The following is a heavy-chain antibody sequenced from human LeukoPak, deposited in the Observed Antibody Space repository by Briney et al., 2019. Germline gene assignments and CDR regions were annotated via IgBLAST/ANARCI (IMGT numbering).Heavy chain of an antibody. J-gene: IGHJ3*02. CDR3: ARELAYCGGDCWRSDAFDI. CDR1: GFTFSSYS. D-gene: IGHD2-21*02. Sequence: GGSLRLSCAASGFTFSSYSMNWVRQAPGKGLEWVSSISSSSSYIYYADSVKGRFTISRDNAKNSLYLQMNSLRAEDTAVYYCARELAYCGGDCWRSDAFDIWGQGTMVTVSS. CDR2: ISSSSSYI. V-gene: IGHV3-21*01.